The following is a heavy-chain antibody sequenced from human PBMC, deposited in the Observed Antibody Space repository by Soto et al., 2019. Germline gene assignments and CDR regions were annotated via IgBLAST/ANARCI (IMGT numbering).Heavy chain of an antibody. J-gene: IGHJ4*01. V-gene: IGHV4-61*01. CDR1: GGSVSSSRYY. CDR2: IYYSGST. CDR3: ARVGGYRAYGEFDY. D-gene: IGHD5-12*01. Sequence: SETLSLTCTVSGGSVSSSRYYWSWIRQPPGKGLEWIGYIYYSGSTNYNPSLKSRLTMSIDTSKHQFSLKLTSVTAADTAVYYCARVGGYRAYGEFDYWGXGTLVKVS.